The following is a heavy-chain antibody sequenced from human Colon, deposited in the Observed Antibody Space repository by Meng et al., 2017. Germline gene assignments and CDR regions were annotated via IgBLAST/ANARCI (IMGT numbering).Heavy chain of an antibody. V-gene: IGHV4-39*01. CDR1: GGSISTSGYY. D-gene: IGHD6-19*01. CDR3: VRSSAWVRTGFDP. CDR2: IGHSGFT. J-gene: IGHJ5*02. Sequence: QLQLQESGPGLVKPSETLSLTCSVSGGSISTSGYYWGWIRPPPGKGLEWIGSIGHSGFTYYTPSLKSRVTVSIDTSRNQFSLWLTSVTAADTAVYYCVRSSAWVRTGFDPWGQGTLVTVSS.